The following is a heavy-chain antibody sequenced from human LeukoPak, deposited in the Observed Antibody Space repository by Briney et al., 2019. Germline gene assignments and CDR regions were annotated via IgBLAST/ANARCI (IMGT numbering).Heavy chain of an antibody. CDR2: IYYSGST. Sequence: PSETLSLTCTVSGGSISSSSYYWGWIRQPPGKGLEWIGSIYYSGSTYYNPSLKSRVTISVDTSKNQFSLKLSSVTAADTAVYYCARDLTDAVLRLRLGELSAYFGYWGQGTLVTVSS. V-gene: IGHV4-39*07. J-gene: IGHJ4*02. D-gene: IGHD3-16*02. CDR3: ARDLTDAVLRLRLGELSAYFGY. CDR1: GGSISSSSYY.